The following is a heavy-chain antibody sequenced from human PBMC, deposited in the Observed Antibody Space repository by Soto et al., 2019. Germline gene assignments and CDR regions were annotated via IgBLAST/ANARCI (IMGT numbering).Heavy chain of an antibody. D-gene: IGHD6-13*01. CDR3: AKDWDSSSWIDY. J-gene: IGHJ4*02. Sequence: PGGSLTLSCAASGFTFCSYGMHWVRQAPGKGLEWVAVISYDGSNKYYADSVKGRFTISRDNSKNTLYLQMNSLRAVDTAVYYCAKDWDSSSWIDYWGQGTLVTVSS. V-gene: IGHV3-30*18. CDR2: ISYDGSNK. CDR1: GFTFCSYG.